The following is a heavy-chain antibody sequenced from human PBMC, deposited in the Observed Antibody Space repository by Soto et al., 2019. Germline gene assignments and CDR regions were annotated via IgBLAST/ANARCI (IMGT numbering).Heavy chain of an antibody. CDR1: GYMSIRYC. J-gene: IGHJ4*02. D-gene: IGHD3-10*01. CDR3: VRDLDGSGSYYTDY. Sequence: ASVKVSCKASGYMSIRYCINWVRQAPGQGLEWMGWISAYNGNIKYAQNLQGRVTMTTDTSTSTAYMEMRSLRSDDTAVYYCVRDLDGSGSYYTDYWGPGTLVTVSS. CDR2: ISAYNGNI. V-gene: IGHV1-18*01.